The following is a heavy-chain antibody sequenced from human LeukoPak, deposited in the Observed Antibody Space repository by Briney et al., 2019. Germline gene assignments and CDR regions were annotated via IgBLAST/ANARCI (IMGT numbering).Heavy chain of an antibody. V-gene: IGHV3-23*01. CDR2: ISGGGGST. CDR3: AKEGRFGGYYYFDH. Sequence: GGSLRLSCAASGFTFSSYAMTWVRQAPGKGLEWVSTISGGGGSTSYADSVKGRFTISRDNSKNTLYLQMNSLRAEDTAVYYCAKEGRFGGYYYFDHCGQGTLVTVSS. D-gene: IGHD5-12*01. J-gene: IGHJ4*02. CDR1: GFTFSSYA.